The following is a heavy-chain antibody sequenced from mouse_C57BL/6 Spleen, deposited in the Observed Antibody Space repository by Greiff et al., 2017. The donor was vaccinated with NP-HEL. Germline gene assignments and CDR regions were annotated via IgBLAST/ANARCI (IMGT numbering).Heavy chain of an antibody. CDR2: ISNLAYSI. CDR1: GFTFSDYG. V-gene: IGHV5-15*01. D-gene: IGHD1-1*01. J-gene: IGHJ1*03. CDR3: ARQGSTVVAHWYFDV. Sequence: EVKVVESGGGLVQPGGSLKLSCAASGFTFSDYGMAWVRQAPRKGPEWVAFISNLAYSIYYADTVTGRFTISRENAKNTLYLEMSSLRSEDTAMYYCARQGSTVVAHWYFDVWGTGTTVTVSS.